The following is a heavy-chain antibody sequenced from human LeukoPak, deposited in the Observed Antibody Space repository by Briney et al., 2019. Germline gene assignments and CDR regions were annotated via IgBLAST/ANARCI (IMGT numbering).Heavy chain of an antibody. CDR3: ARVEGEWDYFDY. V-gene: IGHV3-33*01. J-gene: IGHJ4*02. CDR2: IWYDGSNK. D-gene: IGHD3-10*01. Sequence: GGSLRLSCAASGFTFSSYGMHWVRQAPGKGLEWVAVIWYDGSNKYYADSVKGRFTISRDNSKNTLYLRMNSLRAEDTAVYYCARVEGEWDYFDYWGQGTLVTVSS. CDR1: GFTFSSYG.